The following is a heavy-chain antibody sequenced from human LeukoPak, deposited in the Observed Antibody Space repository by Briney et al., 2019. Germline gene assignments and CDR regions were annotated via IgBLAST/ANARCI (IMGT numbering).Heavy chain of an antibody. Sequence: PGGSLRLSCVVSGITLSNYGMSWVRQAPGKGLEWVSGISERGGSTNYADSVKGRFIISRDTSKNTVYLQMNSLRVEDTAVYYCVKASYWGQGTLVTVSS. V-gene: IGHV3-23*01. J-gene: IGHJ4*02. CDR2: ISERGGST. CDR1: GITLSNYG. CDR3: VKASY.